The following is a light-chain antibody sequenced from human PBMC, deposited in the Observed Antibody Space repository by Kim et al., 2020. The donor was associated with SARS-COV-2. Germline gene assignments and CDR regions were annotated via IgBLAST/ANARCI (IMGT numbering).Light chain of an antibody. CDR1: QSVSK. J-gene: IGKJ4*01. CDR3: KKNNNWPLT. CDR2: AAS. Sequence: EVVMTQSPATLSVSPGERATLSCRASQSVSKLAWYQQKPGQPPRLLIYAASTGATGTPARFSGSGSGTEFTLTISSLQSEDFAIYYCKKNNNWPLTFGGGRKVDIK. V-gene: IGKV3-15*01.